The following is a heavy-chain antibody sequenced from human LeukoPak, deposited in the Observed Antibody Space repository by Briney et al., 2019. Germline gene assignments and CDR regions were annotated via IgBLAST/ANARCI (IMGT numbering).Heavy chain of an antibody. CDR2: INHSGST. V-gene: IGHV4-34*01. J-gene: IGHJ4*02. D-gene: IGHD5-24*01. CDR3: AREDKATGGVVYFDF. CDR1: GGSFSGHY. Sequence: SETLSLTCAVYGGSFSGHYWSWIRQPPGEGLEWIGEINHSGSTTYNPSLKSRVTISVDTHKNQFSLNLSSVTAADTAVYYRAREDKATGGVVYFDFWGRGTLVTVSS.